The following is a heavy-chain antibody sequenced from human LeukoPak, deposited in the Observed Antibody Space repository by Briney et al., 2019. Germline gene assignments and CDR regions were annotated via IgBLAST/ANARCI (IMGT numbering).Heavy chain of an antibody. CDR2: ITFNGGRT. V-gene: IGHV3-23*01. CDR3: AKDPPHSPFED. Sequence: GGSLRLSCTASGFTFSSYAMSWVRQAPGKGLEWVSAITFNGGRTFYADSVKGRFTISRDNSRNTLYLQMDSLRAEDTALYFCAKDPPHSPFEDWGQGTLVTVSS. J-gene: IGHJ4*02. D-gene: IGHD2-15*01. CDR1: GFTFSSYA.